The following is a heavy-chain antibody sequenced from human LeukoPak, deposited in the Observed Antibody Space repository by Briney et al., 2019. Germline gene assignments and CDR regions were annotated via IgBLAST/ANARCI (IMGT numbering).Heavy chain of an antibody. V-gene: IGHV4-34*01. J-gene: IGHJ4*02. CDR2: INHSGST. CDR1: GGSFSGYY. D-gene: IGHD6-6*01. CDR3: ARVRPIAARRGGLDY. Sequence: SETLSLTCAVYGGSFSGYYWSWIRQPPGKGLEWIGEINHSGSTHYNPSLKSRVTISVDTSKNQFSLKLSSVTAADTAVYYCARVRPIAARRGGLDYWGQGTLVTVSS.